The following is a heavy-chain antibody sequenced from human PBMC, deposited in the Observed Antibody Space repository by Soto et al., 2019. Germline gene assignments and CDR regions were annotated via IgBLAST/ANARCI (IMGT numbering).Heavy chain of an antibody. Sequence: SVKVSCKASGGTFSSYAISWVRQAPGQGLEWMGGIIPIFGTANYAQKFQGRVTITADESTSAAYMELSSLRSEDTAVYYCARGQWQTNPTFDYWGQGTLVTVSS. CDR3: ARGQWQTNPTFDY. CDR1: GGTFSSYA. V-gene: IGHV1-69*13. J-gene: IGHJ4*02. CDR2: IIPIFGTA. D-gene: IGHD6-19*01.